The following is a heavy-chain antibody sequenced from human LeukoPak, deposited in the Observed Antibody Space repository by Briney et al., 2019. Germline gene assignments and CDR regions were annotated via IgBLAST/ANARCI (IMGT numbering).Heavy chain of an antibody. CDR2: ISAYNGNT. J-gene: IGHJ3*02. CDR3: ARDQQWLITGEDAFDI. D-gene: IGHD6-19*01. CDR1: GYTFTGYY. Sequence: ASVKVSCRASGYTFTGYYMHWVRQAPGQGLEWMGWISAYNGNTNYAQKLQGRVTMTSDTSTSTVYMELSSLRSEDTAVYYCARDQQWLITGEDAFDIWGQGTMVTVSS. V-gene: IGHV1-18*04.